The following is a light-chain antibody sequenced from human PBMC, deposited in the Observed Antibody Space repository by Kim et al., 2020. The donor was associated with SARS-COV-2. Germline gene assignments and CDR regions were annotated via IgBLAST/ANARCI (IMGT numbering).Light chain of an antibody. V-gene: IGLV3-9*01. CDR2: RDT. CDR3: QVWDSSTVV. CDR1: NIGSKN. Sequence: VALGQTARITCGGNNIGSKNVHWYQQKRGQAPVLVIYRDTNRPSGIPERFSGSNSGNTATLTVSRAQAGDEADYYCQVWDSSTVVFGGGTQLTVL. J-gene: IGLJ2*01.